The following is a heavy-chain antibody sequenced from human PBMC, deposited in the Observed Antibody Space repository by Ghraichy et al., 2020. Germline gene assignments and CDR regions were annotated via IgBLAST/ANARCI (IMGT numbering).Heavy chain of an antibody. V-gene: IGHV3-9*01. D-gene: IGHD3-16*01. CDR3: GKLGGDYGDY. CDR2: ISSKTGTM. CDR1: GFTFDDLA. Sequence: GGSLRLTCVVSGFTFDDLAMHWVRQAPGKGLEWVSGISSKTGTMGYADSVRGRFTISRDDAKNSLNLQMNSLRTDDTAIYYCGKLGGDYGDYWGQGTVVTVSS. J-gene: IGHJ4*02.